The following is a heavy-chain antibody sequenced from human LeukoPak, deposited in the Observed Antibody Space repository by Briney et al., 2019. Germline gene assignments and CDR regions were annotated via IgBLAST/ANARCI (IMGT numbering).Heavy chain of an antibody. CDR3: ARDAHQIAGHYYYYGMDV. Sequence: ASVKVSCKASGYTCTSYGISWVRQAPGQGLEWMGWISAYNGNTNYAQKLQGRVTMTTDTSTSTAYMELRSLGSDDTAGYYCARDAHQIAGHYYYYGMDVWGQGTTVTVSS. V-gene: IGHV1-18*01. CDR2: ISAYNGNT. J-gene: IGHJ6*02. CDR1: GYTCTSYG. D-gene: IGHD6-13*01.